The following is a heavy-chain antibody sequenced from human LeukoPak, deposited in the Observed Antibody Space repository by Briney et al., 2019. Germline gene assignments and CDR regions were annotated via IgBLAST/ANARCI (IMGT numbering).Heavy chain of an antibody. V-gene: IGHV3-9*01. D-gene: IGHD3-9*01. Sequence: GRSLRLSCAASGFTFDDYAMHWVRQAPGKGLEWVSGISWNSGSIGYADSVKGRFTISGDNAKNSLYLQMNSLRAEDTALYYCAKVTKYYDILTGYYKGHEVFDYWGQGTLATVSS. CDR1: GFTFDDYA. J-gene: IGHJ4*02. CDR3: AKVTKYYDILTGYYKGHEVFDY. CDR2: ISWNSGSI.